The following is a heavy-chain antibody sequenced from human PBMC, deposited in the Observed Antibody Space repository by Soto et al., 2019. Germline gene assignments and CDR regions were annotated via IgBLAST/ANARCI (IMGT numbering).Heavy chain of an antibody. D-gene: IGHD2-15*01. V-gene: IGHV1-46*03. J-gene: IGHJ3*01. CDR2: INPSGGST. CDR1: GYSFITYY. Sequence: QVQLVQSGAEVTKPGASVKVSCKASGYSFITYYLHWVRQAPGQGLEWMAIINPSGGSTTYAQKFQGRVTLTRDTSTSTVYLELSSLKSDDTAVYYCATYCSGSNWPGPWNWGQGTLVTVSS. CDR3: ATYCSGSNWPGPWN.